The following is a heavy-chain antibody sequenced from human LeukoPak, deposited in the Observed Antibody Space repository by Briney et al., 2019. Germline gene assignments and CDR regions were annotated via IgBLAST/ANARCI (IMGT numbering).Heavy chain of an antibody. CDR2: ISGSGDST. Sequence: GGSLRLSCAASGFTFSSYAMSWVRQAPGKGLEWVSAISGSGDSTYYADSVKGRFTISRDNSKDTLYLQMNSLRVEDTAVYYCAKDGGSGFGELFKDYWGQGTLVTVS. CDR1: GFTFSSYA. D-gene: IGHD3-10*01. V-gene: IGHV3-23*01. J-gene: IGHJ4*02. CDR3: AKDGGSGFGELFKDY.